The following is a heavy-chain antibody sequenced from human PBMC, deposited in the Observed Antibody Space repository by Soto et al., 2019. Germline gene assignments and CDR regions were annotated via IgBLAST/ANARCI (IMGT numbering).Heavy chain of an antibody. V-gene: IGHV3-30*18. CDR3: AKGQWEHIVVVTHYLGMDV. Sequence: PGGSLRLSCAGSGFSFSSHGMHWVRQAPGKGLEWVAVISYDGSNKYYADSVKGRFTISRDNSRNTLFLQMNSLRVEDTAVYYCAKGQWEHIVVVTHYLGMDVWGQGTTVTVSS. CDR2: ISYDGSNK. J-gene: IGHJ6*02. CDR1: GFSFSSHG. D-gene: IGHD2-21*02.